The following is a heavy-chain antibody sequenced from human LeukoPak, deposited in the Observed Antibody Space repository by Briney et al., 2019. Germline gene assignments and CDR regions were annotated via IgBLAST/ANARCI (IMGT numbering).Heavy chain of an antibody. CDR2: ISSTSTSI. CDR1: GFTFSSHT. Sequence: GSLRLSCAASGFTFSSHTMNWVRQAPGKGLEWVPSISSTSTSIYHADSVKGRFTISRDNTKNSLYLQMDSLRAEDTAVYYCARGFRAFDFWAQGTMVTVSS. J-gene: IGHJ3*01. V-gene: IGHV3-21*01. CDR3: ARGFRAFDF.